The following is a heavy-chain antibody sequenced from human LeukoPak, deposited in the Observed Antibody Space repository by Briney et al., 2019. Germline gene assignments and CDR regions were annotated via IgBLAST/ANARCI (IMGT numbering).Heavy chain of an antibody. Sequence: GGSLRLSCAASGFTFSSYWMHWVRQAPGKGLVWVSRINSDGSSTSYADSVKGRFTISRDNAKNTLYLQMNSLRAEDTAVSYCARASPHYYDSSGFDIWGQGTMVTVSS. CDR2: INSDGSST. D-gene: IGHD3-22*01. CDR1: GFTFSSYW. J-gene: IGHJ3*02. CDR3: ARASPHYYDSSGFDI. V-gene: IGHV3-74*01.